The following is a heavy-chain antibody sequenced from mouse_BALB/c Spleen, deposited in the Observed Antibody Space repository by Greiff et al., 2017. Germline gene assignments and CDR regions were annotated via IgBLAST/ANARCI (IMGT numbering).Heavy chain of an antibody. J-gene: IGHJ3*01. Sequence: VQLQQSGAELMKPGASVKISCKATGYTFSSYWIEWVKQRPGHGLEWIGEILPGSGSTNYNEKFKGKATFTADTSSNTAYMQLSSLTSEDSAVYYCASGSSPFAYWGQGTLVTVSA. CDR2: ILPGSGST. V-gene: IGHV1-9*01. D-gene: IGHD1-1*01. CDR1: GYTFSSYW. CDR3: ASGSSPFAY.